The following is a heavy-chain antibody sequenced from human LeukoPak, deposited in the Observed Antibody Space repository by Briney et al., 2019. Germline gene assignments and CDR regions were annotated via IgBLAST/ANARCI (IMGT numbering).Heavy chain of an antibody. D-gene: IGHD6-13*01. CDR1: GASVSSYY. CDR3: ARFGSSTWYKGAFDI. Sequence: SETLSLTCTVSGASVSSYYWSWIRQPPGKGLEWIGYIYYSGNTNYNPSLDSRATLSVDTSKNQFSLRLTSVTAADTAVYYCARFGSSTWYKGAFDIWGQGTMVTVAS. J-gene: IGHJ3*02. CDR2: IYYSGNT. V-gene: IGHV4-59*02.